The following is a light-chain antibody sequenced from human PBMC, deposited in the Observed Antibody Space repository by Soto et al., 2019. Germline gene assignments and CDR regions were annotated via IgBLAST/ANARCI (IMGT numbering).Light chain of an antibody. J-gene: IGKJ4*01. CDR2: GAT. Sequence: EVVLTQSPCVLSLSPGERATLSCRASQSVSSSYLACYHQKPGRAPRLLIYGATSTATGIPDRFSGSGSGTDFTLTIRRLEPEDFAVYYCQQYGSSPPRFGGGTKVDIK. CDR3: QQYGSSPPR. V-gene: IGKV3-20*01. CDR1: QSVSSSY.